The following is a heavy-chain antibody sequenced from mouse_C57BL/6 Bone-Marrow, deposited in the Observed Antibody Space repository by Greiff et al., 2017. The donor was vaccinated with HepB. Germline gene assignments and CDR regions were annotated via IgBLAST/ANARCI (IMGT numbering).Heavy chain of an antibody. CDR1: GFSLTSYG. J-gene: IGHJ3*01. CDR3: ARLYYDYESWFAY. CDR2: IWSGGST. D-gene: IGHD2-4*01. V-gene: IGHV2-2*01. Sequence: VQLVESGPGLVQPSQSLSITCTVSGFSLTSYGVHWVRQSPGKGLEWLGVIWSGGSTDYNAAFISRLSISKDNSKSQVFFKMNSLQADDTAIYYCARLYYDYESWFAYWGQGTLVTVSA.